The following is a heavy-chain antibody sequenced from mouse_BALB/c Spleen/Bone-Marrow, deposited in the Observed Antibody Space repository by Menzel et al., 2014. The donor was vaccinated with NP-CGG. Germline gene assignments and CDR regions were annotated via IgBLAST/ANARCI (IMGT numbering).Heavy chain of an antibody. CDR1: VYSFSSYW. CDR3: TRRERTGMNY. CDR2: IYPSCSES. D-gene: IGHD4-1*01. Sequence: VQLLQSGAALVRSGALVMRCCKVAVYSFSSYWINGVNLMPVQCLEWIGLIYPSCSESRLILMFMDMVTLTVEKSYSTAYMQPSSHTSEDSAVYYCTRRERTGMNYWGQGTPLTVSS. J-gene: IGHJ2*01. V-gene: IGHV1-61*01.